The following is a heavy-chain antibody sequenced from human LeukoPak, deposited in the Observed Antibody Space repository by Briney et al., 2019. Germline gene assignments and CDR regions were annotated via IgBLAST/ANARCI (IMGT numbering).Heavy chain of an antibody. V-gene: IGHV4-4*07. D-gene: IGHD3-9*01. CDR1: GGSISSYY. Sequence: SETLSLTCTVSGGSISSYYWSWIRQPAGKGLEWIGRIYTSGSTNYNPSLKSRVTMSVDTSKNQFSLKLSSVTAADTAVYYCASIGPPLDYDILTGFPDYWGQGTLVTVSS. J-gene: IGHJ4*02. CDR2: IYTSGST. CDR3: ASIGPPLDYDILTGFPDY.